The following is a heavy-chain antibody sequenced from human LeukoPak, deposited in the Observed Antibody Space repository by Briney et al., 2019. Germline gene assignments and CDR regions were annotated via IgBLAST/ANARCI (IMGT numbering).Heavy chain of an antibody. Sequence: GSLRLSFAASGFTFSTYAMSWVRQAPGKGLEWVSAVRGSGTDTYYADSVKGRFTVSRDNSKNTLYLQMNSLRAEDTAIYYCAKTSCANSAYDSPFDYWGQGTLVTVSS. D-gene: IGHD5-12*01. J-gene: IGHJ4*02. V-gene: IGHV3-23*01. CDR1: GFTFSTYA. CDR2: VRGSGTDT. CDR3: AKTSCANSAYDSPFDY.